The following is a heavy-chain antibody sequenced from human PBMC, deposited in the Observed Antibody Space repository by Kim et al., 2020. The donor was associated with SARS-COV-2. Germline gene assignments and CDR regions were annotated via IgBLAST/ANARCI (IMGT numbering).Heavy chain of an antibody. Sequence: GESLKISCKGSGYSFPNYWIVWVRHIPFKFLYFIFIIYPFYSYTIYSPSFQGQVTISADKSMNTAYLQWSSLKASDTAMYYCARERGFCSSTTCYYYGLDVWGQGTTVNVSS. CDR1: GYSFPNYW. CDR2: IYPFYSYT. J-gene: IGHJ6*02. D-gene: IGHD2-2*01. CDR3: ARERGFCSSTTCYYYGLDV. V-gene: IGHV5-51*01.